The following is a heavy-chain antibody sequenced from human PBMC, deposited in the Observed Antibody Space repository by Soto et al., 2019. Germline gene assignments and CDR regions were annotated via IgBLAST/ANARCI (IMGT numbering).Heavy chain of an antibody. CDR2: IYHSGST. J-gene: IGHJ4*02. V-gene: IGHV4-30-2*01. CDR3: ARAATEVGFDY. CDR1: GGSISSGGYS. D-gene: IGHD5-12*01. Sequence: QLQLQESGSGLVKPSQTLSLTCAVSGGSISSGGYSWSWIRQPPGKGLEWIGYIYHSGSTYYNPSIQSRVTISVDRSKHQFSLKLSSVTAADTAVYYCARAATEVGFDYWGKVNLGTVSS.